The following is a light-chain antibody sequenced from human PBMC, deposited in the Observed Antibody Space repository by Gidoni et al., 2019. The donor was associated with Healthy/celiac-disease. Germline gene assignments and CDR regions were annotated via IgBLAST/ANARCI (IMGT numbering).Light chain of an antibody. CDR3: QVCDSSSDHWV. J-gene: IGLJ2*01. CDR2: DAS. CDR1: NIGSKR. V-gene: IGLV3-21*02. Sequence: SCGLTQPPSLSVAPGQTARITCGGNNIGSKRVHWYHHKPGQAPVLVVYDASARPSVIPERFSGSNSGNTATLTISRVEAGDEADYYCQVCDSSSDHWVFGGGTKLTVL.